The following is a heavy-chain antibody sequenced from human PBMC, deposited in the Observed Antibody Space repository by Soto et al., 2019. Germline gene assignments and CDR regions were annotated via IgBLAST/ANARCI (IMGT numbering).Heavy chain of an antibody. CDR2: ISYDGSNK. V-gene: IGHV3-30-3*01. CDR3: ARLETVSDAFDI. Sequence: SLRLSCAASGSTFSSYAMHWVRQAPGKGLEWVAVISYDGSNKYYADSVKGRFTISRDNSKNTLYLQMNSLRAEDTAVYYCARLETVSDAFDIWGQGTMVTVSS. J-gene: IGHJ3*02. CDR1: GSTFSSYA. D-gene: IGHD4-17*01.